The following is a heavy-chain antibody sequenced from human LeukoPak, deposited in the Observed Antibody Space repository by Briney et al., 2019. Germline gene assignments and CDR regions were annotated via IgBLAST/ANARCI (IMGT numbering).Heavy chain of an antibody. Sequence: SETLSLTCTVSGGAISSYHWSWIRQPAGKGLEWIGRIYTSGSTNYSPSLKSRVTISIDTCKNQFSLNLSTVTAADTAVYFCARVTLFRGAQIDSWGQGTLVTVSS. CDR3: ARVTLFRGAQIDS. V-gene: IGHV4-4*07. D-gene: IGHD3-10*01. CDR1: GGAISSYH. J-gene: IGHJ4*02. CDR2: IYTSGST.